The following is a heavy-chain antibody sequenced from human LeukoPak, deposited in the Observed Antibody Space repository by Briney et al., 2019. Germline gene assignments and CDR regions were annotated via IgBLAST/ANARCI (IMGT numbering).Heavy chain of an antibody. Sequence: ASVKVSCKASGYTFTGYYMHWVRQAPGQGLEWMGWINPNSGGTNYAQKFQGRVTMTRDTSISTAYMELSRLRSDDTAVYYCARDLRRAFGYCSSTSCYAGFDPWGQGTLVTVSS. J-gene: IGHJ5*02. CDR2: INPNSGGT. CDR3: ARDLRRAFGYCSSTSCYAGFDP. CDR1: GYTFTGYY. D-gene: IGHD2-2*03. V-gene: IGHV1-2*02.